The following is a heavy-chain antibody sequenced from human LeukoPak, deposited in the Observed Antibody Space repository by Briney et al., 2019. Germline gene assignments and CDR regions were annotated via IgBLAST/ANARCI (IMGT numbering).Heavy chain of an antibody. D-gene: IGHD1-14*01. CDR3: TRDRHYKFDY. CDR1: GYTFTTYG. CDR2: VSTYNGNT. Sequence: ASVKVSCTASGYTFTTYGLSWVRQAPGQGLEWRGWVSTYNGNTNYAQKLRGRVIMTTDASTSTAFVELWSLTSDDTAVYYCTRDRHYKFDYWGQGTLVTVSS. J-gene: IGHJ4*02. V-gene: IGHV1-18*01.